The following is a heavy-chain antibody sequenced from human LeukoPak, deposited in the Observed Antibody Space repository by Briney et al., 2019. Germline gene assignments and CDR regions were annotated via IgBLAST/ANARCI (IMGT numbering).Heavy chain of an antibody. V-gene: IGHV3-49*04. CDR3: TRGYSYDPFDY. CDR1: GFTFGDYA. Sequence: GGSLRLSCTASGFTFGDYAMSWVRQAPGKGLEWVGFIRSKAYGGTTEYAASVKGRFTISRDDSKSIAYLQMNSLKTEDTAVYYCTRGYSYDPFDYWGQGTLVTVPS. D-gene: IGHD5-18*01. J-gene: IGHJ4*02. CDR2: IRSKAYGGTT.